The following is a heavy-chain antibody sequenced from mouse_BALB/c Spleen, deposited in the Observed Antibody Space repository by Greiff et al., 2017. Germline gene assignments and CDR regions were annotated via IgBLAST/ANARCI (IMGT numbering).Heavy chain of an antibody. CDR2: IRNKANGYTT. D-gene: IGHD1-1*01. Sequence: EVQGVESGGGLVQPGGSLRLSCATSGFTFTDYYMSWVRQPPGKALEWLGFIRNKANGYTTEYSASVKGRFTISRDNSQSILYLQMNTLRAEDSATYYCARGYYYGSSYEAYWGQGTLVTVSA. J-gene: IGHJ3*01. CDR1: GFTFTDYY. V-gene: IGHV7-3*02. CDR3: ARGYYYGSSYEAY.